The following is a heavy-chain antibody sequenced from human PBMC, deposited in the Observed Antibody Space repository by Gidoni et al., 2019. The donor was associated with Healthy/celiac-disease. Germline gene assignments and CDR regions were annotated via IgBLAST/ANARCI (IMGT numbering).Heavy chain of an antibody. J-gene: IGHJ4*02. CDR2: ISYDGSNK. CDR3: ARAPIVATIILTMPDY. Sequence: VQLVESGGGVVQPGRSLRLSCAASGFTFSSYAMHWVRQAPGKGLEWVAVISYDGSNKYYADSVKGRFTISRDNSKNTLYLQMNSLRAEDTAVYYCARAPIVATIILTMPDYWGQGTLVTVSS. V-gene: IGHV3-30-3*01. D-gene: IGHD5-12*01. CDR1: GFTFSSYA.